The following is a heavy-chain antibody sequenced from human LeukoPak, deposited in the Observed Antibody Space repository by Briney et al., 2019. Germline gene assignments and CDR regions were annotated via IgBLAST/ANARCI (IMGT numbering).Heavy chain of an antibody. J-gene: IGHJ4*02. CDR2: IYYSGSP. Sequence: PSETLSLTCTVSGGSISNNNYYWAWIRQPPGKGLECIGSIYYSGSPYYNPSLKSRVTISVDTSKNQFSLRLSSVTAADTAVYYCATWRTAKTGFDYWGQGTLVTVSS. V-gene: IGHV4-39*01. CDR1: GGSISNNNYY. CDR3: ATWRTAKTGFDY. D-gene: IGHD1-1*01.